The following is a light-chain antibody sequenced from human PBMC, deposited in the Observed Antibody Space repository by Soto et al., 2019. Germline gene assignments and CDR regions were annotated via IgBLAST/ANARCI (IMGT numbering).Light chain of an antibody. CDR3: QQYDVWLRFT. V-gene: IGKV3D-15*01. J-gene: IGKJ4*01. CDR1: QSVNIY. Sequence: EIVMTQSPANLSVSPGERATLSCRAMQSVNIYLAWYQQKSGQAPRLLIFGASSRATVIPAGFSGSGSGTEFNLTISSLQSEDFAVYFCQQYDVWLRFTFGGGTKVEIK. CDR2: GAS.